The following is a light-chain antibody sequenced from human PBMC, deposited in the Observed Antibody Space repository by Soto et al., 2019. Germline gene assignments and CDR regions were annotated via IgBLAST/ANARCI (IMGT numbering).Light chain of an antibody. V-gene: IGKV1-16*01. Sequence: DIHMTQSPSSLSASLGDRVTITFRASQGISNYLAWFQQKPGKAPKLLIYKASSLESGVPSRFSGSGSGTELTVTISSLQPDDFATYYCQQYNTYSTFGQGTKVDI. CDR1: QGISNY. CDR2: KAS. J-gene: IGKJ1*01. CDR3: QQYNTYST.